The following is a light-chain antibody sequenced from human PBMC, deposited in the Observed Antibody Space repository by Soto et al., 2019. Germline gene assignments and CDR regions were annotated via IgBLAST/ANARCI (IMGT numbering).Light chain of an antibody. Sequence: IQLTQSPSSLSASVGDRVTITCRASQGISNFLAWYQQKVGEAPKLLIATASTLPGGVPSRFSGSGSGTEFTLTISSLQPEYFATYYCQQVYTYPITFGQGTRLEIE. V-gene: IGKV1-9*01. CDR2: TAS. CDR1: QGISNF. J-gene: IGKJ5*01. CDR3: QQVYTYPIT.